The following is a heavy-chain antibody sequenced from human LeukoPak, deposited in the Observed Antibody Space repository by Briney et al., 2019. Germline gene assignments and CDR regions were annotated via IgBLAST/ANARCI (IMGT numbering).Heavy chain of an antibody. CDR1: GGSISSGDYY. J-gene: IGHJ4*02. Sequence: SETLSLTCTVSGGSISSGDYYWSWIRQPPGKGLEWIGYIYYSGSTYYNPSLKSRVTISVDTSKNQFSLKLSSATAADTAVYYCAREVVGAITYFDYWGQGTLVTVSS. V-gene: IGHV4-30-4*01. D-gene: IGHD1-26*01. CDR3: AREVVGAITYFDY. CDR2: IYYSGST.